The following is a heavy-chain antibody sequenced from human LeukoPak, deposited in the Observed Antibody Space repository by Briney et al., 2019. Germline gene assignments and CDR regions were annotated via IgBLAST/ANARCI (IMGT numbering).Heavy chain of an antibody. J-gene: IGHJ4*02. CDR1: GFTFYSYG. Sequence: GGSLRLSCAASGFTFYSYGMNWVRQAPGKGLEWVSGINRSGDSTSYADSVKGRFTISRDNSKNTLYLQMNSLRAEDTAVYYCVKDDNSGWFPPLDFWGQGTLVTVSS. CDR3: VKDDNSGWFPPLDF. CDR2: INRSGDST. V-gene: IGHV3-23*01. D-gene: IGHD6-19*01.